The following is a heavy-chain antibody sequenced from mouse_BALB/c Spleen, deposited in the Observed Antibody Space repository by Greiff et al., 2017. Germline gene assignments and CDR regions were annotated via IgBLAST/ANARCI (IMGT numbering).Heavy chain of an antibody. D-gene: IGHD1-1*01. CDR1: GFTFSSYA. J-gene: IGHJ1*01. V-gene: IGHV5-6-5*01. Sequence: EVMLVESGGGLVKPGGSLKLSCAASGFTFSSYAMSWVRQTPEKRLEWVASISSGGSTYYPDSVKGRFTISRDNARNILYLQMSSLRSEDTAMYYCARGRASSYGWYFDVWGAGTTVTVSS. CDR2: ISSGGST. CDR3: ARGRASSYGWYFDV.